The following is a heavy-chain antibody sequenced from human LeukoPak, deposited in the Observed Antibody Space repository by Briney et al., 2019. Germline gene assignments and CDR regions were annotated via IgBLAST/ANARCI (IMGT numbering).Heavy chain of an antibody. D-gene: IGHD5-18*01. Sequence: PSETLSLTCTVSGGSISSYHWSWIRQPPGKGLESIGYIYSSGSTHYNPSLKSRVTISVDTSKNQFSLKLSSVTAADTAVYYCARDEGGYSSPWDYWGQGTLVTVSS. J-gene: IGHJ4*02. CDR3: ARDEGGYSSPWDY. CDR2: IYSSGST. V-gene: IGHV4-59*12. CDR1: GGSISSYH.